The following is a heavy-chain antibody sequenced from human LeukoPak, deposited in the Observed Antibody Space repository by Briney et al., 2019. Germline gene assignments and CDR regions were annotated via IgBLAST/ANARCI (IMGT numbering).Heavy chain of an antibody. D-gene: IGHD1-26*01. J-gene: IGHJ5*02. CDR3: AREVGATTSIRFDP. V-gene: IGHV4-39*07. CDR2: IYYSGST. Sequence: PSETLSLTCTVSGGSISSYYWGWIRQTPGKGLEWIGSIYYSGSTYYNPSLKSRVTISVDTSKNQFSLKLSSVTAADTAVYYCAREVGATTSIRFDPWGQGTLVTVSS. CDR1: GGSISSYY.